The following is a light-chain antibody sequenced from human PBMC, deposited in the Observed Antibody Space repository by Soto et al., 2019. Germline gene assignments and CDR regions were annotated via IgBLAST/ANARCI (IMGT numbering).Light chain of an antibody. CDR1: QSISNW. J-gene: IGKJ1*01. Sequence: DIRMTQSPSTLSASVGDRVTITCRASQSISNWLAWYQQKPGKAPKLLIYDASSLESGVPSRFSGSGSGTEFTLTISSLQPDDFATYYCQQYNSFSQTFGQGTKVEIK. V-gene: IGKV1-5*01. CDR3: QQYNSFSQT. CDR2: DAS.